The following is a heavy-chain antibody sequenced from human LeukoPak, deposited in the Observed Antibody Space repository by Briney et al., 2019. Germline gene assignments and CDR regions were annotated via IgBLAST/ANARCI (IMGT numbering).Heavy chain of an antibody. J-gene: IGHJ3*02. CDR3: ARATPIADDAFDI. Sequence: GGSLRLSCAASGFTFSSYWMSWVRQAPGKGLEWVANIKQDGSEKYYVDSVKGRFTISRDNAKSSLYLQMNSLRAEDTAVYYCARATPIADDAFDIWGQGTMVTVSS. CDR1: GFTFSSYW. V-gene: IGHV3-7*01. CDR2: IKQDGSEK. D-gene: IGHD3-16*02.